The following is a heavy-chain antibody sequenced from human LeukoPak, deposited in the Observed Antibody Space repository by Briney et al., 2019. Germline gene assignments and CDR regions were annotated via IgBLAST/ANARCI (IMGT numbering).Heavy chain of an antibody. V-gene: IGHV3-9*01. CDR3: AKDIATGNRLYYFDY. CDR1: GFTFGDYA. J-gene: IGHJ4*02. Sequence: AGGSLRLSCAASGFTFGDYAMHWVRQAPGKGLEWVSGISWNSGSIGYADSVKGRFTISRDNAKNSLHLQMNSLRAEDTALYYCAKDIATGNRLYYFDYWGQGTLVTVSS. CDR2: ISWNSGSI. D-gene: IGHD1-14*01.